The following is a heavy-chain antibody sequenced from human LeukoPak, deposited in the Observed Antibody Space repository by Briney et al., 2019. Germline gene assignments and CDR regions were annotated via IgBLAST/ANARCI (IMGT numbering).Heavy chain of an antibody. J-gene: IGHJ4*02. CDR2: ISGSGGST. CDR3: AKVNRGWEGYFDY. V-gene: IGHV3-23*01. Sequence: PGGSLRLSCAASGFTFSSYAMSRVRQAPGKGLEWVSVISGSGGSTYYADSVKGRFTISRDNSKNTLYLQMNSLRAEDTAVYYCAKVNRGWEGYFDYWGQGTLVTVSS. CDR1: GFTFSSYA. D-gene: IGHD6-19*01.